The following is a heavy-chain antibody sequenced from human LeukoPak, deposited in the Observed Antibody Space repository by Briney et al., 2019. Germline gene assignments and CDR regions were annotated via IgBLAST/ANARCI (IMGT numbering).Heavy chain of an antibody. D-gene: IGHD5-24*01. CDR2: ISWDGSDK. CDR1: GFDFNTSG. CDR3: ARSGGWLQIVDY. V-gene: IGHV3-30*03. J-gene: IGHJ4*02. Sequence: PGRSLRLSCVASGFDFNTSGMHWVRQAPDTGLEWVAVISWDGSDKYYADSVKGRFTISRDNAKNTLYLQMNSLRAEDTAVYYCARSGGWLQIVDYWGQGALVTVSS.